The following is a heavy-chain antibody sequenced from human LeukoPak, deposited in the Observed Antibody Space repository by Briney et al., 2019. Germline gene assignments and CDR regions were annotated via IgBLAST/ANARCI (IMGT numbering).Heavy chain of an antibody. CDR2: ISWNCGSI. CDR3: AKGHYMDV. V-gene: IGHV3-9*01. CDR1: GYTFDDYA. Sequence: TGGSLRLSCAASGYTFDDYAMHWVRQAPGKGLEGVSGISWNCGSIGYADSLKRRFTISIDNSKNTLYLQMNSLRAEDTAVYYCAKGHYMDVWGKGTTVTVSS. J-gene: IGHJ6*03.